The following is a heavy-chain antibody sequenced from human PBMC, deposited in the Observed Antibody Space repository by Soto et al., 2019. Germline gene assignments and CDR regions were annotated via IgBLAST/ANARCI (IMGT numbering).Heavy chain of an antibody. CDR1: CGSISSSPYN. D-gene: IGHD1-1*01. Sequence: PSETLSLTCTVSCGSISSSPYNWGWIRQPPKKGLEWIGTISYSATNYYNTSLKSRVTMSVDTSKNQFSLKLSSVTAADTAVYYCARHPTGFPNSFDSWGQGTLVTVSS. J-gene: IGHJ5*01. CDR3: ARHPTGFPNSFDS. V-gene: IGHV4-39*01. CDR2: ISYSATN.